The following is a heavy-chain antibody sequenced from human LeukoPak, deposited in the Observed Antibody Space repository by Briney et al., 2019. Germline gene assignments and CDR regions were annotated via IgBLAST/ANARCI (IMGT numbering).Heavy chain of an antibody. CDR1: GFTFSRYW. D-gene: IGHD3-10*01. Sequence: GGSLRHSCAASGFTFSRYWMSWVRQAPGKGLEWVANIKEDGSVKYYVESVKGRSTISRDNAKNSLYLQMNSLRAEDTAVYYCAASITMFDYWGQGTLVTVSS. CDR3: AASITMFDY. CDR2: IKEDGSVK. V-gene: IGHV3-7*02. J-gene: IGHJ4*02.